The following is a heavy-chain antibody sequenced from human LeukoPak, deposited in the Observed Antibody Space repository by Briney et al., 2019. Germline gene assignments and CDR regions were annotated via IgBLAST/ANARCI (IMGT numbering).Heavy chain of an antibody. CDR1: GYSISSGYY. J-gene: IGHJ4*02. CDR2: IYHSGST. Sequence: SETLSLTCAVSGYSISSGYYWGWIRQPPGKGLEWIGSIYHSGSTYYNPSLKSRVTISVDTSKNQFSLKLSSVTAADTAVYYCASFHCGGDCYDYWGQGTLSPSPQ. V-gene: IGHV4-38-2*01. CDR3: ASFHCGGDCYDY. D-gene: IGHD2-21*01.